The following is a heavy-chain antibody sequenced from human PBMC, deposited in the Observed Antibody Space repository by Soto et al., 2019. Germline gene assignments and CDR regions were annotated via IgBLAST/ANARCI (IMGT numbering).Heavy chain of an antibody. CDR2: IRGKTNTYAT. CDR3: IKQYLLWGPFDY. Sequence: EVQLVESEGGLVQPGGSRKLSCAASGFTFSDSTIHWVRQAPGKGLEWVGRIRGKTNTYATSYAASVKGRFTISRDDSKNTAYLQMKSLNTDDTAGYECIKQYLLWGPFDYWGQGSLVVVSS. CDR1: GFTFSDST. V-gene: IGHV3-73*01. D-gene: IGHD3-10*01. J-gene: IGHJ4*02.